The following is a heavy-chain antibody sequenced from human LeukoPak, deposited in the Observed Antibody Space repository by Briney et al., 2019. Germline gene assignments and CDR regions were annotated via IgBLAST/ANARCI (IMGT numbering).Heavy chain of an antibody. V-gene: IGHV4-61*02. D-gene: IGHD3-22*01. CDR1: GGSISSGSYY. J-gene: IGHJ5*02. Sequence: PSQTLSLTCTVSGGSISSGSYYWSWIRQPAGKGLEWIGRIYTSGSTTSNPSLKSRVTISVDTSKNQFSLKLSSVTAADTAVYYCARDLATDSSGYRRKNWFDPWGQGTLVTVSS. CDR3: ARDLATDSSGYRRKNWFDP. CDR2: IYTSGST.